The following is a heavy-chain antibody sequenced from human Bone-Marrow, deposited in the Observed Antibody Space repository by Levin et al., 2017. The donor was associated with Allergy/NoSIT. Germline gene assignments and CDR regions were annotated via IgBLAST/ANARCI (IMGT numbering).Heavy chain of an antibody. D-gene: IGHD6-19*01. V-gene: IGHV3-7*01. CDR3: ARGQWLPLDAFDF. CDR1: GFTFSSYW. CDR2: IKQDGRDK. J-gene: IGHJ3*01. Sequence: PGGSLRLSCAASGFTFSSYWMCWVRQAPGKGLEWVANIKQDGRDKYYVDSVKGRFTISRDNARNSLYLQMNSLRAEDTAVYYCARGQWLPLDAFDFWGQGTMVTVSS.